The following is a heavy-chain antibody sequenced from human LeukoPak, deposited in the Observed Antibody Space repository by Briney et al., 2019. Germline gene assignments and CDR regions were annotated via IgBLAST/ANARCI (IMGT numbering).Heavy chain of an antibody. Sequence: GGSLRLSCAASGFSLSSSVMHWVRQGPGKGLEYVSGIDGSGSSTHYANSLKDRFTISKDNSKNTLYLQMGSLRVEDMAVYYCAREGHSSGNCGMFDIWGQGTMVTVSS. CDR1: GFSLSSSV. CDR3: AREGHSSGNCGMFDI. D-gene: IGHD3-22*01. V-gene: IGHV3-64*01. J-gene: IGHJ3*02. CDR2: IDGSGSST.